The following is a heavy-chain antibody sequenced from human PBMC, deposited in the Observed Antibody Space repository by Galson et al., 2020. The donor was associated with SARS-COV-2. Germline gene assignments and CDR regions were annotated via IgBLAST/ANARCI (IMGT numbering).Heavy chain of an antibody. Sequence: GGSLRLSCAASGFTFSSYAMSWVRQAPGKGLEWVSAISGSGGSTYYADSVKGRFTISRDNSKNTLYLQMNSLRAEDTAVYYCAKVHIAAADNGDNYYYYGMDVWGQGTTVTVSS. CDR1: GFTFSSYA. CDR3: AKVHIAAADNGDNYYYYGMDV. CDR2: ISGSGGST. V-gene: IGHV3-23*01. J-gene: IGHJ6*02. D-gene: IGHD6-13*01.